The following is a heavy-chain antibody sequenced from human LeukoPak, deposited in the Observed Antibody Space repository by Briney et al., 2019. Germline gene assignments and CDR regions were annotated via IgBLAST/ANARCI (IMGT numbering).Heavy chain of an antibody. V-gene: IGHV3-21*01. D-gene: IGHD3-22*01. J-gene: IGHJ4*02. CDR3: ARSYYDSSGHYYFDY. CDR2: ISSSSSYI. CDR1: GFTFSSYS. Sequence: PGGSLRLSCAASGFTFSSYSMNWVRQAPGKGLEWVSSISSSSSYIYYADSVKGRFTISRDNAKNSLYLQMNSLRAEDTAVYYFARSYYDSSGHYYFDYWGQGTLVTVSS.